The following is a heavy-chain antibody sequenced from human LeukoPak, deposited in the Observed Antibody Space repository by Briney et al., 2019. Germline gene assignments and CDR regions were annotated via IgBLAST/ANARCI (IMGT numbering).Heavy chain of an antibody. CDR3: ARSFSARMFFDY. CDR2: IYYSGST. Sequence: SETLSLTCTVSGGSISSYYWSWIRQPPGKGLEWIGNIYYSGSTNYNPSLKSRVTISLDTSKSQFSLKLSSVTAADTAVYYCARSFSARMFFDYWGQGSLVTVSS. V-gene: IGHV4-59*01. J-gene: IGHJ4*02. D-gene: IGHD2/OR15-2a*01. CDR1: GGSISSYY.